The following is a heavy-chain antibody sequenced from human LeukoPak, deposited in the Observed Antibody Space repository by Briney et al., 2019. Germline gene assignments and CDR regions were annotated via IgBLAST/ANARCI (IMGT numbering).Heavy chain of an antibody. V-gene: IGHV4-59*08. J-gene: IGHJ5*02. Sequence: SETLSLTCTVSGGSINNYFWSWIRQPPGQGLEWIGYIIYSGTTNYNPSLKSRVTMSIDTSKNQFSLRLSSVTAADTAVYYCARKTYSYASGTSDPPSFPPWGPGTLVTVS. CDR2: IIYSGTT. D-gene: IGHD3-10*01. CDR1: GGSINNYF. CDR3: ARKTYSYASGTSDPPSFPP.